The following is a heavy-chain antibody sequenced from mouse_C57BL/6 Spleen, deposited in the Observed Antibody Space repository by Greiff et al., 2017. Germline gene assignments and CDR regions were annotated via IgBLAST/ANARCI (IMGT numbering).Heavy chain of an antibody. CDR3: ARQTPPGYDGYWYFDV. CDR1: GFTFSSYG. D-gene: IGHD2-3*01. Sequence: VQLKESGGDLVKPGGSLKLSCAASGFTFSSYGMSWVRQTPDKRLEWVATISSGGSYTYYPDSVKGRFTISRDNAKNTLYLQMSSLKSEDTAMYYCARQTPPGYDGYWYFDVWGTGTTVTVSS. J-gene: IGHJ1*03. V-gene: IGHV5-6*01. CDR2: ISSGGSYT.